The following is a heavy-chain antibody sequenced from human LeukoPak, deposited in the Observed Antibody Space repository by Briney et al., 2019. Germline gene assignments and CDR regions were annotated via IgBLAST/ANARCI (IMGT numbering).Heavy chain of an antibody. Sequence: GESLKISCKGSGYTLSSYWIGRVRQMPGTGLECIVIIYPVDSHTRYSPSFQGQVTLSADKSISTAYLQWSSLKASDTGMYYCAITTANWFDPWGQGTLVTVSS. CDR1: GYTLSSYW. D-gene: IGHD1-1*01. CDR2: IYPVDSHT. J-gene: IGHJ5*02. CDR3: AITTANWFDP. V-gene: IGHV5-51*01.